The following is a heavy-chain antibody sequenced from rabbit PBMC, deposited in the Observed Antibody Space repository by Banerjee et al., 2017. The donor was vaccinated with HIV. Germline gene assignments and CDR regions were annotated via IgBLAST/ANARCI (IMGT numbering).Heavy chain of an antibody. J-gene: IGHJ4*01. Sequence: QEQLEESGGDLVKPEGSLTLTCTASGFSFISHYWMSWVRQAPGKGLEWIGTIYTGDGSTYYANWVNGRFTITRSTSLNTVTLQMTSLTAADTATYFCARDLAGVTGWNFGLWGQGTLVTVS. D-gene: IGHD4-1*01. CDR3: ARDLAGVTGWNFGL. CDR2: IYTGDGST. V-gene: IGHV1S47*01. CDR1: GFSFISHY.